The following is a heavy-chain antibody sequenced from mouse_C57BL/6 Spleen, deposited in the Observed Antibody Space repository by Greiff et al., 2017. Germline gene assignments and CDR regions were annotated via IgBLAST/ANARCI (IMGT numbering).Heavy chain of an antibody. D-gene: IGHD1-1*01. CDR1: GYAFSSYW. V-gene: IGHV1-80*01. CDR3: ARETVVAPMDY. Sequence: QVQLKESGAELVKPGASVKISCKASGYAFSSYWMNWVKQRPGKGLEGIGQIYPGDGDTNYNGKFKGRATLTPDKSSSTAYMQLSSLTTEDSAVYFCARETVVAPMDYWGQGTSVTVSS. J-gene: IGHJ4*01. CDR2: IYPGDGDT.